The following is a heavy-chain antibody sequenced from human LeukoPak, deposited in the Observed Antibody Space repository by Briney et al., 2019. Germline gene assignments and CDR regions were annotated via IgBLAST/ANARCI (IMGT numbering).Heavy chain of an antibody. J-gene: IGHJ3*02. V-gene: IGHV1-2*02. D-gene: IGHD6-13*01. CDR2: INPNSGGT. CDR3: ARVGSGIAAAGTSRDAFDI. CDR1: GYTFTGYY. Sequence: ASVKVSCKASGYTFTGYYMHWMRQAPGQGLEWMGWINPNSGGTNYAQKFQGRVTMTRDTSISTAYMELGRLRSDDTAVYYCARVGSGIAAAGTSRDAFDIWGQGTMVTVSS.